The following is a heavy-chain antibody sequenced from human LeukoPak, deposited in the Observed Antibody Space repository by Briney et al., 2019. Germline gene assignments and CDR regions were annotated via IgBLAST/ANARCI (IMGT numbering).Heavy chain of an antibody. CDR3: ARAGDQLLYRPFNWFDP. CDR2: INHSGST. V-gene: IGHV4-34*01. D-gene: IGHD2-2*02. CDR1: GGSFSGYY. Sequence: PSETLSLTCAIYGGSFSGYYWSWIRQPPGKGLEWIGEINHSGSTNYNPSLKSRVTISVDTSKNQFSLKLSSVTAADTAVYYCARAGDQLLYRPFNWFDPWGQGTLVTVSS. J-gene: IGHJ5*02.